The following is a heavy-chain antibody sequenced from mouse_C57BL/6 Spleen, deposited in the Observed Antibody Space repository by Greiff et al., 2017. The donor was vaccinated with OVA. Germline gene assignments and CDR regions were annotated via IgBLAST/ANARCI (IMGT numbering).Heavy chain of an antibody. D-gene: IGHD1-1*01. Sequence: QVQLQQPGAELVKPGASVKLSCKASGYTFTSYWMQWVKQRPGQGLEWIGEIDPSDSYTNYNQKFKGKATLTVDTSSSTAYMQLSSLTSEDSAVYHCARRDYGSSYFDYWGQGTTLTVSS. J-gene: IGHJ2*01. CDR3: ARRDYGSSYFDY. CDR2: IDPSDSYT. V-gene: IGHV1-50*01. CDR1: GYTFTSYW.